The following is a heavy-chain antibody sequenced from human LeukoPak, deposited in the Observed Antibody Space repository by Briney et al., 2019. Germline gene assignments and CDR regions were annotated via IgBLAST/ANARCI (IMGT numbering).Heavy chain of an antibody. D-gene: IGHD3-16*01. CDR2: IKQDGSEK. CDR1: GFTFSSYW. Sequence: PGGSLRLSCAASGFTFSSYWMSWVRQAPGKGLEWVANIKQDGSEKYYVDSLRGRFTISRDNARNSLFLQMNSLRVDDTAVYYCASQSYARFDPWGQGTLVIVSS. V-gene: IGHV3-7*01. CDR3: ASQSYARFDP. J-gene: IGHJ5*02.